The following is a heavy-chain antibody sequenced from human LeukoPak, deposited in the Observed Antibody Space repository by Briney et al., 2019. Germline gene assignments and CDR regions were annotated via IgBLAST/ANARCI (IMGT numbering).Heavy chain of an antibody. J-gene: IGHJ4*02. V-gene: IGHV3-21*01. D-gene: IGHD5-24*01. Sequence: GGSLRLSCAVSGFTFSTYSMNWVRQAPGKGLEWVSSITTTTSYIYYADSVKGRFTISRDDAENSLYLQMNSLRAEDTAVYYCAKDAVEIPYYFDYWGQGTLVTVSS. CDR1: GFTFSTYS. CDR2: ITTTTSYI. CDR3: AKDAVEIPYYFDY.